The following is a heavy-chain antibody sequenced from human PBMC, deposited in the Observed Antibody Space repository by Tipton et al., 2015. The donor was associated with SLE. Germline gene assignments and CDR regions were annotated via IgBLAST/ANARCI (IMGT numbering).Heavy chain of an antibody. J-gene: IGHJ3*02. CDR3: ARDYGDYGWAFDI. V-gene: IGHV4-34*01. D-gene: IGHD4-17*01. CDR1: GGSFSGDY. Sequence: TLSLTCAVYGGSFSGDYWTWIRQPPGKGLEWIGEINHSGSTNYNPSLKSRVTISVETTKNQFSLKLSSVTAADAAVYYCARDYGDYGWAFDIWGQGTMVTDSS. CDR2: INHSGST.